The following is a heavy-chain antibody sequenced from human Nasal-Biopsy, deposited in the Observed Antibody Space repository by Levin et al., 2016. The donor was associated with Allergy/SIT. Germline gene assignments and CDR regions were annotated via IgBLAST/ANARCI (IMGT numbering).Heavy chain of an antibody. CDR1: GGSLSGYY. V-gene: IGHV4-34*01. CDR3: ARGRYSRDY. J-gene: IGHJ4*02. D-gene: IGHD5-12*01. CDR2: IHHSGNA. Sequence: LRLSCSVSGGSLSGYYWTWLRQPPGKGLEWIGDIHHSGNANYNPSLEGRVTILVDTSKSQFSLRLASLTAADTATYYCARGRYSRDYWGQGTLVTVSS.